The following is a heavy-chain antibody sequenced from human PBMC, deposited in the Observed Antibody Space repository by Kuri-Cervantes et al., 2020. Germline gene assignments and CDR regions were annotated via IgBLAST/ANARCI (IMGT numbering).Heavy chain of an antibody. CDR3: AKDVEQLVETYYFDY. D-gene: IGHD6-6*01. J-gene: IGHJ4*02. Sequence: LSLTCAASGFTFSSSWMHWVCQAPEKGLEWVADIKCDGSEKYYVDSVKGRLTISRDNAKNSLYLQVNSLRAEDTAVYYCAKDVEQLVETYYFDYWGQGTLVTVSS. CDR2: IKCDGSEK. CDR1: GFTFSSSW. V-gene: IGHV3-52*01.